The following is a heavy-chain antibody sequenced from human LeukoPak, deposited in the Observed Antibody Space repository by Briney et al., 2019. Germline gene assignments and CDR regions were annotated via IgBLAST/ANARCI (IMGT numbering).Heavy chain of an antibody. J-gene: IGHJ4*02. CDR3: ARDLDYYDSSSPSGY. CDR1: GYTFTSYY. V-gene: IGHV1-46*01. D-gene: IGHD3-22*01. Sequence: GASVKVSCKASGYTFTSYYMHWVRQASGQGLEWMGIINPSGGSTSYAQKFQGRVTMTRDTSTSTVYMELSSLRSEDTAVYYCARDLDYYDSSSPSGYWGQGTLVTVSS. CDR2: INPSGGST.